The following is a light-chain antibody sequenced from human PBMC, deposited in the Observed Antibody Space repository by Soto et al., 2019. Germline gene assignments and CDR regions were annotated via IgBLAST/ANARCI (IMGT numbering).Light chain of an antibody. Sequence: DIRMTQSPSSLSAFVGDTVTITCRASQDIIYYLAWYQQKPGNIPKLLIHSASTLQTGVQSRFSGTGSGTVFTLTINNLQPEDVATYYCQQYSSAPNTFGQGSRLEIK. CDR2: SAS. CDR3: QQYSSAPNT. V-gene: IGKV1-27*01. CDR1: QDIIYY. J-gene: IGKJ2*01.